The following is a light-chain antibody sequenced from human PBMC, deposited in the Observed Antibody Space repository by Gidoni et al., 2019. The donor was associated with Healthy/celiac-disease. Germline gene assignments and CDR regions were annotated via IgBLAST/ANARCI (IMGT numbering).Light chain of an antibody. J-gene: IGKJ2*01. V-gene: IGKV1-5*03. CDR1: QTISNC. CDR3: QQYNSDSST. CDR2: KAS. Sequence: SASVGDRVTITCRASQTISNCLAWYQQKPGKAPKLLIYKASSLESGVPSRFSGSGSGTEFTLTISSLQPDDFATYYCQQYNSDSSTFGQGTKLEIK.